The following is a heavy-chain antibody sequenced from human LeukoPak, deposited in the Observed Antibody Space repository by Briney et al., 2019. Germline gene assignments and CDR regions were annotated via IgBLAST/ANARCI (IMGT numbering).Heavy chain of an antibody. J-gene: IGHJ6*03. CDR2: INHSRST. CDR1: GGSFSGYY. CDR3: ARDFSSSSTVYYYYDMDV. V-gene: IGHV4-34*01. D-gene: IGHD6-6*01. Sequence: SETLSLTCAVYGGSFSGYYWSWIRQPPGKGLEWIGEINHSRSTKYNPSLKSRVTISVDTTKSQCSLKLSSLTAADTAIYCCARDFSSSSTVYYYYDMDVWGKGTTVTVSS.